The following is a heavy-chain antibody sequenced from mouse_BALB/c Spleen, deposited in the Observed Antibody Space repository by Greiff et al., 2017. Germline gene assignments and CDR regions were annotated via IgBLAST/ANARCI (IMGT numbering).Heavy chain of an antibody. CDR2: ISSGGSYT. Sequence: EVQVVESGGGLVKPGGSLKLSCAASGFTFSSYTMSWVRQTPEKRLEWVATISSGGSYTYYPDSVKGRFTISRDNAKNTLYLQMNSLRSEDTAMYYCARVVRRRGCGMDDWGQGTGVTVSA. D-gene: IGHD2-14*01. CDR1: GFTFSSYT. CDR3: ARVVRRRGCGMDD. J-gene: IGHJ4*01. V-gene: IGHV5-6-4*01.